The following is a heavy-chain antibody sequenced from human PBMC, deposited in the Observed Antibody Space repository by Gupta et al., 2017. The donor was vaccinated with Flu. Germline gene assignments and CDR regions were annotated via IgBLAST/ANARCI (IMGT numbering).Heavy chain of an antibody. D-gene: IGHD6-19*01. Sequence: EVQLVESGGGLVQPGGSLRLSCAASGFTFSSYSMNWVRQAPGKGLEWVSYISSSSSTIYYADSVKGRFTISRDNAKNSLYLQMNSLRDEDTAVYYCAREVSGIAVAGRFDPWGQGTLVTVSS. J-gene: IGHJ5*02. CDR1: GFTFSSYS. CDR2: ISSSSSTI. V-gene: IGHV3-48*02. CDR3: AREVSGIAVAGRFDP.